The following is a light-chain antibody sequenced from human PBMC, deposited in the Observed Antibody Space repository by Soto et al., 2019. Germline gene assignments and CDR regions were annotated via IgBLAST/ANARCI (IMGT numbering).Light chain of an antibody. CDR2: LGS. Sequence: DIVMTQSPLSLPVTPGEPASISCRSSQSLLHSNGHNHLDWYLQKPGQSPQILIYLGSNRASGVPDRFSGSGSGTDFTLKISRVEAEAIGVYYYCMQVLQTTYTFGPGTKLDIK. J-gene: IGKJ2*01. CDR3: MQVLQTTYT. CDR1: QSLLHSNGHNH. V-gene: IGKV2-28*01.